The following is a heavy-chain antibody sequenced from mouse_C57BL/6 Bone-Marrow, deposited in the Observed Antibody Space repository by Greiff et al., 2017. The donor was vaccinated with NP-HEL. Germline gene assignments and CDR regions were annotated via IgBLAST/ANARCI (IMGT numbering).Heavy chain of an antibody. D-gene: IGHD2-3*01. Sequence: EVMLVESGGGLVQPKGSLKLSCAASGFSFNTYAMNWVRQAPGKGLEWVARIRSKSNNYATYYADSVKDRFTISRDDSESMLYLQMNNLKTEDTAMYYCVRSDGYYWYYFDYWGQGTTLTVSS. CDR2: IRSKSNNYAT. CDR3: VRSDGYYWYYFDY. V-gene: IGHV10-1*01. J-gene: IGHJ2*01. CDR1: GFSFNTYA.